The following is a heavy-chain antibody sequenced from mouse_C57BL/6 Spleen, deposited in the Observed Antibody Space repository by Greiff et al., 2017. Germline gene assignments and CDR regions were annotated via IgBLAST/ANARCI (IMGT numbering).Heavy chain of an antibody. CDR2: IDPSDSYT. J-gene: IGHJ4*01. Sequence: VQLQQPGAELVRPGTSVKLSCKASGYTFTSYWMHWVKQRPGQGLEWIGVIDPSDSYTNYNQKFKGKATLTVDTSSSTAYMQLSSLTSEDSAVYYGARRGSSYDYYAMDDWGQGTSVTVSS. CDR3: ARRGSSYDYYAMDD. D-gene: IGHD1-1*01. V-gene: IGHV1-59*01. CDR1: GYTFTSYW.